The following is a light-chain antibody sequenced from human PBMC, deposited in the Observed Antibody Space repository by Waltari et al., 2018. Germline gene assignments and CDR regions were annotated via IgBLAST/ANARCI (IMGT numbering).Light chain of an antibody. CDR3: QQYYTTRT. Sequence: DIVMTQSPDSLAVSLGDRATINCKSSQSVFYSSNNKNYLAWYQQKPGQPPKLLIYWASTRESGVPDRFSGSGSGTDFTLTISSLQAEDVAVYYCQQYYTTRTFGQGTKVEIK. V-gene: IGKV4-1*01. CDR1: QSVFYSSNNKNY. CDR2: WAS. J-gene: IGKJ1*01.